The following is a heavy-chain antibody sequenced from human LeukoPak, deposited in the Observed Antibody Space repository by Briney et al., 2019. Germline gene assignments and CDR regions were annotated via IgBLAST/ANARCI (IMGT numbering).Heavy chain of an antibody. D-gene: IGHD3-10*01. CDR1: GFTFSSYW. CDR2: INSDGSST. Sequence: GGSLRLSCAASGFTFSSYWMHWVRQAPGKGLVWVSRINSDGSSTSYADSVKGRFTISRDNAKNTLYLQMNSLRAEDTAVYYCARERNMVRGVIPQPWGQGTLVTVSS. CDR3: ARERNMVRGVIPQP. V-gene: IGHV3-74*01. J-gene: IGHJ5*02.